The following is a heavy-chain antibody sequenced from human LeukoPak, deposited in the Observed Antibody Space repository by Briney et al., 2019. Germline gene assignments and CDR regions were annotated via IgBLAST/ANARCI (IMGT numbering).Heavy chain of an antibody. V-gene: IGHV3-49*04. CDR2: IRSKAYGGTT. J-gene: IGHJ4*02. D-gene: IGHD3-22*01. CDR3: AKDTYYYDSSGYYPFDY. Sequence: GGSLRLSCTASGFTFGDYAMSWVRQAPGKGLEWVGFIRSKAYGGTTEYAASVKGRFTISRDDSKSIAYLQMNSLKTEDTAVYYCAKDTYYYDSSGYYPFDYWGQGTLVTVSS. CDR1: GFTFGDYA.